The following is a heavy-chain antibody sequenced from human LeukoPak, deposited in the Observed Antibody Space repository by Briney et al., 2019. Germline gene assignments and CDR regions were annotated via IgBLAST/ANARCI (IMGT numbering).Heavy chain of an antibody. V-gene: IGHV3-74*01. CDR2: INSDGSST. CDR3: AKGGATVIDY. J-gene: IGHJ4*02. D-gene: IGHD4-17*01. CDR1: GCTFSNYW. Sequence: GGPLRLSCAASGCTFSNYWMHWVRQAPGKGLVWVSRINSDGSSTTSADSVKGRFTISRDNAKNTLYLQMNSLRAEDTAVYYCAKGGATVIDYWGQGTLVTVSS.